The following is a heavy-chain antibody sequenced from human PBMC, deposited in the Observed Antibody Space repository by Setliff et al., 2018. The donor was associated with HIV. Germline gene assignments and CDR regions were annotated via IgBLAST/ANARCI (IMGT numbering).Heavy chain of an antibody. D-gene: IGHD2-21*01. CDR2: IRSDESDK. J-gene: IGHJ4*02. V-gene: IGHV3-30*02. Sequence: FTFSSYGMHWVRQAPGKGLEWVAFIRSDESDKHYADSVKGRFTISRDNSKNTLDLQINSLRPEDTAVYYCVTRYCGESICPEFDYWGQGTLVTVSS. CDR1: FTFSSYG. CDR3: VTRYCGESICPEFDY.